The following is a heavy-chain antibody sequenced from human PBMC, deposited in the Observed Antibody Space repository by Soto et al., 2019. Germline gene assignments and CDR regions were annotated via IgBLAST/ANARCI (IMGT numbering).Heavy chain of an antibody. V-gene: IGHV6-1*01. J-gene: IGHJ3*02. CDR3: ALGFCSGGSRQIDAFDI. CDR1: GDSVSSNSAA. CDR2: TYYRSKWYN. D-gene: IGHD2-15*01. Sequence: PSQTLSLTCAISGDSVSSNSAAWNWIRQSPSRGLEWLGRTYYRSKWYNDYAVSVKSRITINPDTSKNQFSLQLNSVTPEDTAVYYCALGFCSGGSRQIDAFDIWGQGTFVTISS.